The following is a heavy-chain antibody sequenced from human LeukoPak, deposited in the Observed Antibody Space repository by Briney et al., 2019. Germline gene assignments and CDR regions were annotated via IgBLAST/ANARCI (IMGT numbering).Heavy chain of an antibody. V-gene: IGHV3-30*03. CDR2: ISYDGSNK. CDR3: ARGLRGYSYGYDAFDI. Sequence: GGSLRLSCAVSGFPFSTFWMSWVRQAPGKGLEWVAVISYDGSNKYYADSVKGRFTISRDNSKNTLYLQMNSLRAEDTAVYYCARGLRGYSYGYDAFDIWGQGTMVTVSS. D-gene: IGHD5-18*01. CDR1: GFPFSTFW. J-gene: IGHJ3*02.